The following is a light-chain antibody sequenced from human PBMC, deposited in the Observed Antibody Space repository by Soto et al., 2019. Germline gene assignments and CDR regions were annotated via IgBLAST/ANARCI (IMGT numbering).Light chain of an antibody. CDR3: RSHTGGDTQV. Sequence: QAVVTQPASVSGSPGQSIAISCTGTSSDVGGYDYVSWYQQHPDKAPKLIIYEVTKRRSGVSKPFSGSKSGNTASLSISGLHPYEEADYYCRSHTGGDTQVVGSGTKLTVL. J-gene: IGLJ1*01. CDR2: EVT. V-gene: IGLV2-14*01. CDR1: SSDVGGYDY.